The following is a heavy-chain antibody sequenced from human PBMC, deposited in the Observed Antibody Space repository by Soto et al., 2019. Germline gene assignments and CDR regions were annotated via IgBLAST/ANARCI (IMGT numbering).Heavy chain of an antibody. Sequence: EVQLLESGGGLVQPGGTLRLSCAASGFTFSGHTMSWVRQGPGKGLEWVSGVMGGGGGTYYADSVKGRFTISRDNSKNTLYLQMDSLRAEDTAVYYCAEGEGYCGTSGCFGYFAYWGQGTLVTVSS. CDR1: GFTFSGHT. J-gene: IGHJ4*02. CDR2: VMGGGGGT. V-gene: IGHV3-23*01. D-gene: IGHD2-2*01. CDR3: AEGEGYCGTSGCFGYFAY.